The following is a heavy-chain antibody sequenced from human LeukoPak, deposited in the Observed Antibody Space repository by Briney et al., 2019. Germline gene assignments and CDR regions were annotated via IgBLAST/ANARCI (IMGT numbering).Heavy chain of an antibody. V-gene: IGHV4-39*01. CDR2: FYYSGST. CDR3: VYYYGSGSVEY. J-gene: IGHJ4*02. D-gene: IGHD3-10*01. Sequence: KTSETLSLTCTVSGGSITSSSYYWGWIRQPPGKGLERIGSFYYSGSTNYNPSLKRRVTLSVDTSKNQFSLKLSSVTAADTAVYYCVYYYGSGSVEYWGQGTLVTVSS. CDR1: GGSITSSSYY.